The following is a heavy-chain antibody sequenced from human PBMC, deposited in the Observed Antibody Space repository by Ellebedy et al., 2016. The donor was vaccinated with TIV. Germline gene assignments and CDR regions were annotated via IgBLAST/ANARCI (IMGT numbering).Heavy chain of an antibody. D-gene: IGHD4-11*01. V-gene: IGHV3-23*01. Sequence: GGSLRLSXAASGFIFTNYWMTWVRQAPGKGLEWVSGISSSGFNTYYAVSVKGRFTISRDNSKNTVYLQLSSLRAEDSAVYYCAKDRRYSDYSEGRRGGAFDVWGQGTVVTVSS. CDR2: ISSSGFNT. CDR3: AKDRRYSDYSEGRRGGAFDV. J-gene: IGHJ3*01. CDR1: GFIFTNYW.